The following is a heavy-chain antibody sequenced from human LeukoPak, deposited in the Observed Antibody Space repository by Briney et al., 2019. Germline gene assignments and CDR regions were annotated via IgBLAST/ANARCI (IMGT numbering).Heavy chain of an antibody. Sequence: ASVKVSCKASGYTFTSYDFNWVRQATGQGLEWMGWMNPNSGNTGYAQKFRGRVTMTRNTSISTAYMELSSLRSEDTAVYYCARGSGGYSGYGDFDPWGQGTLVTVSS. D-gene: IGHD5-12*01. CDR3: ARGSGGYSGYGDFDP. CDR1: GYTFTSYD. CDR2: MNPNSGNT. V-gene: IGHV1-8*01. J-gene: IGHJ5*02.